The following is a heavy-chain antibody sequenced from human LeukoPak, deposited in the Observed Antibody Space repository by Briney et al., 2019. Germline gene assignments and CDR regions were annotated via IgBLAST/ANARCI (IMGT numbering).Heavy chain of an antibody. J-gene: IGHJ4*02. D-gene: IGHD3-22*01. CDR3: AKRGVVIRVILVGFHKEAYYFDS. CDR2: ISGSAGGT. Sequence: GGSLRLSCGVSGITLSNYGMSWVRQAPGKGLEWVAGISGSAGGTNYADSVKGRFTISRDNAKNTLYLQMNSLRVEDTAVYFCAKRGVVIRVILVGFHKEAYYFDSWGQGALVTVSS. CDR1: GITLSNYG. V-gene: IGHV3-23*01.